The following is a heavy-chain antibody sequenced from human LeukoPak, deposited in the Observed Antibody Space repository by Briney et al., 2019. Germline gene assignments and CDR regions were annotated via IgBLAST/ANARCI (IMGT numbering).Heavy chain of an antibody. Sequence: GGSLRLSCAASGFTFSDYYMSWIRQAPGKGLEWISYIISSGSTMYYADSVKGRFTISRDNSKNTLYLQMNSLRAEDTAVYYCAKDRSSFDYWGQGTLVTVSS. V-gene: IGHV3-11*01. CDR3: AKDRSSFDY. J-gene: IGHJ4*02. CDR2: IISSGSTM. CDR1: GFTFSDYY.